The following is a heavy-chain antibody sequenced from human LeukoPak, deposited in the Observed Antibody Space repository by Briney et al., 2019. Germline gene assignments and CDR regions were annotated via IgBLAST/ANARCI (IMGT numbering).Heavy chain of an antibody. V-gene: IGHV3-23*01. CDR3: APHSSGYYSHFDY. CDR1: GFTFSSYA. D-gene: IGHD3-22*01. Sequence: GGSLRLSCAASGFTFSSYAMSWVRQAPGKGLEWVSAISGSGGSTYFADSVKGRFTISRDNSKNTLYLQMNSLRAEDTAVYYCAPHSSGYYSHFDYWGQGTLVTVSS. CDR2: ISGSGGST. J-gene: IGHJ4*02.